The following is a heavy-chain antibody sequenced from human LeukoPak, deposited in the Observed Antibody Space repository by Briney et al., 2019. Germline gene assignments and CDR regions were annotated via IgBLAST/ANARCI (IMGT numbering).Heavy chain of an antibody. CDR1: GFTFSSYA. Sequence: GGSLRLSCAVSGFTFSSYAMHWVRQAPGKGLEWVSVISYDGSNKYYADSVKGRFTISRDNSKNTLYLQMNSLRAGDTAVYYCATEPCSSTSCHHIWGQGTMVTVSS. D-gene: IGHD2-2*01. CDR3: ATEPCSSTSCHHI. V-gene: IGHV3-30-3*01. CDR2: ISYDGSNK. J-gene: IGHJ3*02.